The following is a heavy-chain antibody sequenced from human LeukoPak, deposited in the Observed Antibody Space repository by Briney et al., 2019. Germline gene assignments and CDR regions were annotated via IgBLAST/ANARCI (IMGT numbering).Heavy chain of an antibody. CDR3: ARAFEYSSSLGGDY. D-gene: IGHD6-6*01. Sequence: SVKVSCKASGYTFTSYGISWVRQAPGQGLEWMGGIIPIFGTANYAQKFQGRVTITADESTSTAYMELSSLRSEDTAVYYCARAFEYSSSLGGDYWGQGTLVTVSS. J-gene: IGHJ4*02. CDR2: IIPIFGTA. CDR1: GYTFTSYG. V-gene: IGHV1-69*13.